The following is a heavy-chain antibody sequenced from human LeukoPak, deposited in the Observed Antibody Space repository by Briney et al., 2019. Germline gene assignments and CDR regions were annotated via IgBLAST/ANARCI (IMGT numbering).Heavy chain of an antibody. CDR1: GGSISSSNW. J-gene: IGHJ4*02. D-gene: IGHD2-15*01. V-gene: IGHV4-4*02. CDR3: ARDPKRFGSGYCLDS. CDR2: IYHSGST. Sequence: SGTLSLTCAVSGGSISSSNWRSWVRQPPGKGLEWIGEIYHSGSTKYNPSLESRVTISVDKSKNQFSLNLTSVTAADTAVYYCARDPKRFGSGYCLDSWGQGTLVTVSS.